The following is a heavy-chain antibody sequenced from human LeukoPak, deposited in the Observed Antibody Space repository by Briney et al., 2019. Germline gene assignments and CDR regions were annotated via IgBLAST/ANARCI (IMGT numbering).Heavy chain of an antibody. V-gene: IGHV1-69*05. CDR2: IIPIFGTA. D-gene: IGHD3-10*01. CDR1: GGTFSSYA. J-gene: IGHJ4*02. CDR3: ARTMVRGVIVGFDY. Sequence: SVKVSCEASGGTFSSYAISWVRQAPGQGLEWMGGIIPIFGTANYAQKFQGRVTITTDESTSTAYMELSSLRSEDTAVYYCARTMVRGVIVGFDYWGQGTLVTVSS.